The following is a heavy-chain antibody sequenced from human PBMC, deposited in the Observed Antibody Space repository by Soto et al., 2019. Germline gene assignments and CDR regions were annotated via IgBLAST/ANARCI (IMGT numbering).Heavy chain of an antibody. J-gene: IGHJ4*02. CDR3: AKDPTPYGDYSYYFDY. CDR2: ISGSGGST. D-gene: IGHD4-17*01. CDR1: GFTFSSYA. V-gene: IGHV3-23*01. Sequence: PGGSLRLSCAASGFTFSSYAMSWVRQAPGKGLEWVSAISGSGGSTYYADSVKGRFTISRDNSKNTLYLQMNSLRAEDTAVYYCAKDPTPYGDYSYYFDYWGQGTLVTVSS.